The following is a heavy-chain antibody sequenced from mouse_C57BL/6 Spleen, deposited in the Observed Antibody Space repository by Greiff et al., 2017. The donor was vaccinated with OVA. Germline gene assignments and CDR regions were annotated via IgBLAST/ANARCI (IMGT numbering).Heavy chain of an antibody. CDR2: IDPSDSET. D-gene: IGHD2-1*01. J-gene: IGHJ3*01. Sequence: QVQLQQSGAELVRPGSSVKLSCKASGYTFTSYWMHWVKQRPIQGLEWIGNIDPSDSETHYNQKFKDKATLTVDKSSSTAYMQLSSLTSEDSAVYYCARPYGNYPLAYWGQGTLVTVSA. V-gene: IGHV1-52*01. CDR1: GYTFTSYW. CDR3: ARPYGNYPLAY.